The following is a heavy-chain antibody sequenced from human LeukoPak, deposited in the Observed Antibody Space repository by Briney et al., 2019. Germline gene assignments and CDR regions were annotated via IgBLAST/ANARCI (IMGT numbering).Heavy chain of an antibody. CDR3: ARGLPSAARTYGWFDP. J-gene: IGHJ5*01. CDR2: INHSGST. D-gene: IGHD6-13*01. CDR1: GGSFSGYY. Sequence: SETLSLSCAVSGGSFSGYYSSWIRQPPGKGLEWIGEINHSGSTNYNPSLKSRVTISVDTSTNQLSLKLSSVTAADTAVYYCARGLPSAARTYGWFDPWGQGTLVTVSS. V-gene: IGHV4-34*01.